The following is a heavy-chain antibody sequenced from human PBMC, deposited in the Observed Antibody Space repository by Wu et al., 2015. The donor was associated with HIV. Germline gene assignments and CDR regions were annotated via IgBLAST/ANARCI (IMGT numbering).Heavy chain of an antibody. CDR1: GYAFSSYY. CDR3: ARAGGFCSGTSCLDL. J-gene: IGHJ5*02. CDR2: INPSSGST. Sequence: QVQLVQSGAEVKKPGASVNISCKASGYAFSSYYIYWVRQAPGQGLEWMGIINPSSGSTSYAQRFKGRVTMSRDTSTATVYMELRSLRSDDTAIYSCARAGGFCSGTSCLDLWGQGTLVAVSS. V-gene: IGHV1-46*01. D-gene: IGHD2-2*03.